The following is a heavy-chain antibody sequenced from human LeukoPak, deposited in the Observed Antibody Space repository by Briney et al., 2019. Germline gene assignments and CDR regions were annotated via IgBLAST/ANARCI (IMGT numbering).Heavy chain of an antibody. CDR3: ARFKRYCSGGSCYYYYYYYMDV. CDR1: GGSFSGYY. J-gene: IGHJ6*03. D-gene: IGHD2-15*01. V-gene: IGHV4-34*01. Sequence: SESLSLTCAVYGGSFSGYYWSWIRQPPGKGLEWIGEINHSGSTNYNPPLKSRVTISVDTSKNQFSLKLSSVTAADTAVYYCARFKRYCSGGSCYYYYYYYMDVWGKGTTVTVSS. CDR2: INHSGST.